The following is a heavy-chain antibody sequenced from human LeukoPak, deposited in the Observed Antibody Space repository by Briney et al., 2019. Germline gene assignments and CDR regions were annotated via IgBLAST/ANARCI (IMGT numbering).Heavy chain of an antibody. CDR3: AREANLDSSSWYGYYYYYGMDV. J-gene: IGHJ6*02. CDR1: GFTFSSYW. Sequence: GGSLRLSCAASGFTFSSYWMSWVRQAPGKGLEWVANIKQDGSEKYYVDSVKGRFTISRDNAKNSLYLQMNSLRAEDTAVYYCAREANLDSSSWYGYYYYYGMDVWGQGTTVTVSS. CDR2: IKQDGSEK. D-gene: IGHD6-13*01. V-gene: IGHV3-7*01.